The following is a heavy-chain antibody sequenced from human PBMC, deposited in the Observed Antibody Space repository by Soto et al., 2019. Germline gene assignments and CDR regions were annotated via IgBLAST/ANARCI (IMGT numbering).Heavy chain of an antibody. D-gene: IGHD3-10*01. CDR3: AREGSFYCAFDI. J-gene: IGHJ3*02. CDR1: GYTFTGYY. Sequence: GASVKVSCKASGYTFTGYYIHWVRQAPGQGPEWVGWINPKSGGTSYAQRFQGRVTITRDTSISAVYMELSGLRSDDTAVYYCAREGSFYCAFDIWGQGTMVTV. CDR2: INPKSGGT. V-gene: IGHV1-2*02.